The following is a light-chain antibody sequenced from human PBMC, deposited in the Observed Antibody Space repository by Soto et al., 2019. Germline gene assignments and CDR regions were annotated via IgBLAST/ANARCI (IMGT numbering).Light chain of an antibody. J-gene: IGLJ3*02. Sequence: QSVLTQPRSVSGSPGQSVTISCIGTSSDVGGFNYVSWYQHHPGKAPKLKIYNVSERPSGVPDRFSGSKSGNTASLTISGLQVEDEADYYCCSYANSYTWVFGGGTKLTVL. CDR3: CSYANSYTWV. CDR2: NVS. CDR1: SSDVGGFNY. V-gene: IGLV2-11*01.